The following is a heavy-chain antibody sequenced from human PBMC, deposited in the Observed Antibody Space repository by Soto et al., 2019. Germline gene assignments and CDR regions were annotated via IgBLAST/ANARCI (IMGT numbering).Heavy chain of an antibody. CDR2: IRGSGDVT. D-gene: IGHD6-25*01. CDR1: GFTFDNNA. CDR3: VKGAAPTYYYYMDV. Sequence: EVQLLESGGGLVQPGGSLRLSCFASGFTFDNNAMSWVRQAPGKGLEWVSTIRGSGDVTYSADSVKGRFTVSRDNSKNTLYLQMNSLRAEDTAVYYCVKGAAPTYYYYMDVWGKGTTVTVSS. J-gene: IGHJ6*03. V-gene: IGHV3-23*01.